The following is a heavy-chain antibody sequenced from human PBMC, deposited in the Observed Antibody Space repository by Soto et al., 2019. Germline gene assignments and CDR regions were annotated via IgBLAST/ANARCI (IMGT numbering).Heavy chain of an antibody. CDR2: INHSGST. J-gene: IGHJ4*02. D-gene: IGHD6-19*01. CDR1: GGSFSGYY. Sequence: QVQLQQWGAGLLKPSETLSLPCAVYGGSFSGYYWSWIRQPPGKGLEWIGEINHSGSTNYNPSLKSRGTISVDTSKNQCSLKLSSVTAADTAVYYCARGGRAGAGYWGQGTLVTVSS. V-gene: IGHV4-34*01. CDR3: ARGGRAGAGY.